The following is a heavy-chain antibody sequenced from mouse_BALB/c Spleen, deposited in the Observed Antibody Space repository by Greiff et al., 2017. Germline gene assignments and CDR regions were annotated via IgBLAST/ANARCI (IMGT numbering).Heavy chain of an antibody. D-gene: IGHD4-1*01. CDR3: ASPNFYAMDY. J-gene: IGHJ4*01. Sequence: EVQVVESGGDLVKPGGSLKLSCAASGFTFSSYGMSWVRQTPDKRLEWVATISSGGSYTYYPDSVKGRFTISRDNAKNTLYLQMSSLKSEDTAMYYCASPNFYAMDYWGQGTSVTVSS. CDR1: GFTFSSYG. V-gene: IGHV5-6*01. CDR2: ISSGGSYT.